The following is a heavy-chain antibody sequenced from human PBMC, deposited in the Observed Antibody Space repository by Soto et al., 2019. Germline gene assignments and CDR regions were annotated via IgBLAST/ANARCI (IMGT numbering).Heavy chain of an antibody. CDR1: GLPISNAW. V-gene: IGHV3-15*07. Sequence: EVQLVESGGGFIQPGGSLRLSCAASGLPISNAWMNWVRQAPGKGLEWVGRIKTKTEGGPTDYAAAVTGRFTVSRDDSKNTLYLQMNSLKTEDTAVYYCTTGSVEGVWGQGTTVTVSS. CDR3: TTGSVEGV. CDR2: IKTKTEGGPT. D-gene: IGHD2-15*01. J-gene: IGHJ6*02.